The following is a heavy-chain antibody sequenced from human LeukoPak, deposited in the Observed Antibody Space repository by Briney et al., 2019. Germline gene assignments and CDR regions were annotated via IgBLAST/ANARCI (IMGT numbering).Heavy chain of an antibody. CDR2: INPNSGDT. Sequence: ASVKVSCKASGYSFTGYYLHWVRQAPGQGLEWMGWINPNSGDTNYAQKFQGRVTMTTDTSTSTAYMELRSLRSDDPAVYYCARGSLVHYYGSGSYRIRAGFDYWGQGTLVTVSS. J-gene: IGHJ4*02. CDR1: GYSFTGYY. V-gene: IGHV1-2*02. D-gene: IGHD3-10*01. CDR3: ARGSLVHYYGSGSYRIRAGFDY.